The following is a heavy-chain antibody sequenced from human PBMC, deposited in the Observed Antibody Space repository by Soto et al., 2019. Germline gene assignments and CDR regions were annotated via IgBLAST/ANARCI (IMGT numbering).Heavy chain of an antibody. Sequence: GASVKVSCKASGGTFSSYAISWVRQAPGQGLEWMGGIIPIFGTANYAQKFLGRVTVTRDTSTSTVYMELSSLRSEDTAVYYCARDRSSGWYYFDYWGQGTLVTVSS. CDR2: IIPIFGTA. CDR1: GGTFSSYA. J-gene: IGHJ4*02. CDR3: ARDRSSGWYYFDY. V-gene: IGHV1-69*05. D-gene: IGHD6-19*01.